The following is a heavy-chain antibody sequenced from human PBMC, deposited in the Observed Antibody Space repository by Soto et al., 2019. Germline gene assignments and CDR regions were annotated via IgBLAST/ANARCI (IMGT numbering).Heavy chain of an antibody. CDR3: ATGLRGATYYYYGMDV. V-gene: IGHV1-24*01. Sequence: RASVKVSCKVSGYTLTELSMHWVRQAPGKGLEWMGGFDPEDGETIYAQKFQGRVTMTEDTSTDTAYMELSSLRSEDTAAYYCATGLRGATYYYYGMDVWGQGTTVTVSS. CDR2: FDPEDGET. CDR1: GYTLTELS. J-gene: IGHJ6*02. D-gene: IGHD1-26*01.